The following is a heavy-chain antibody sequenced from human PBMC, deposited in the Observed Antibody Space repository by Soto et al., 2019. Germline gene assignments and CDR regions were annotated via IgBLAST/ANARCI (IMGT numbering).Heavy chain of an antibody. CDR2: IYHSGST. CDR3: ARDYYGSGSPPLGY. V-gene: IGHV4-59*01. J-gene: IGHJ4*02. Sequence: SETLSLTCTVSGGSISSYYWSWIRQPPGKGLEWIGYIYHSGSTNYNPSLKSRVTISVDTSKNQFSLKLSSVTAADTAVYYCARDYYGSGSPPLGYWGQGTLVTVSS. D-gene: IGHD3-10*01. CDR1: GGSISSYY.